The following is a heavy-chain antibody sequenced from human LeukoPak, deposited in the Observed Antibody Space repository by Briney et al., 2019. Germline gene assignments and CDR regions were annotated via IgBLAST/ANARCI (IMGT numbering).Heavy chain of an antibody. J-gene: IGHJ4*02. V-gene: IGHV5-51*01. D-gene: IGHD4-11*01. CDR3: ARQTAVTAGFDN. CDR2: LYPGDSDT. Sequence: ESLKISCKSSGYSFTSYWIAGVRQMPGKGLEWMGILYPGDSDTRYSPSFQGQVTISADKSITTAYLQWSSLKASDTAMYYCARQTAVTAGFDNWGQGTLVTVSS. CDR1: GYSFTSYW.